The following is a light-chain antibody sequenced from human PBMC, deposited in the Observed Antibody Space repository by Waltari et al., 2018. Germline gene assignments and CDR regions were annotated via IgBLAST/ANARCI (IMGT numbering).Light chain of an antibody. CDR1: QTITME. Sequence: DIQMTKSPSSLSASVGDRVTITCRASQTITMELNWYQQKPGKAPKLLIYGSTSLRSGVPSRFIGSGSGTDFTLTISSLPAEDSATYHCQQSDSTPLTVGGGTKVEVK. CDR3: QQSDSTPLT. CDR2: GST. V-gene: IGKV1-39*01. J-gene: IGKJ4*01.